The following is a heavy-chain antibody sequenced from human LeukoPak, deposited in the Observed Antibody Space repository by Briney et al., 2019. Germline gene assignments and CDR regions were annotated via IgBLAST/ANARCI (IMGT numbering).Heavy chain of an antibody. CDR1: GGSISSSSYY. D-gene: IGHD6-13*01. J-gene: IGHJ4*02. CDR2: IYYSGST. CDR3: ARRSVAGTYDY. V-gene: IGHV4-39*01. Sequence: TSETLSLTCTVSGGSISSSSYYWGWIRQPPGKGLEWIGSIYYSGSTYYNPSLKSRVTISVDTSKNQFSLKLSSVTAADTAVYYCARRSVAGTYDYWGQGTLVTVSS.